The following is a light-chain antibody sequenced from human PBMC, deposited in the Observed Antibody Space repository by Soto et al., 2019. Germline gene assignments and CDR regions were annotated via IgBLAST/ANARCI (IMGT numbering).Light chain of an antibody. Sequence: QSALTQPASVSGSPGQSITISCTGTSSDVGGYNYVSWYQQHPGKAPKLMIYEVSNRPSGVYNRFSGSKSGNTASLTISGLQAEDEADYYCSSYTSSSTEVFGGGTKLTVL. CDR1: SSDVGGYNY. CDR3: SSYTSSSTEV. CDR2: EVS. V-gene: IGLV2-14*01. J-gene: IGLJ2*01.